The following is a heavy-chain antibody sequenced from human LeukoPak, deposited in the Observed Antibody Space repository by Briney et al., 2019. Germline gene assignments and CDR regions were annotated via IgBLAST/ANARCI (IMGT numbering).Heavy chain of an antibody. CDR2: INHSGST. D-gene: IGHD6-13*01. Sequence: SETLSLTCAVYGGSFSGYYWSWVRQPPGKGLEWIGEINHSGSTNYNPSLKSRVTISVDTSKNQFSLKLSSVTAADTAVYYCARAAAGRNYWGQGTLVTVSS. CDR1: GGSFSGYY. CDR3: ARAAAGRNY. V-gene: IGHV4-34*01. J-gene: IGHJ4*02.